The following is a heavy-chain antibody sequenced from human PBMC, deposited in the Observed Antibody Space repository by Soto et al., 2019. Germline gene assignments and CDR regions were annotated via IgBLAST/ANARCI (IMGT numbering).Heavy chain of an antibody. J-gene: IGHJ4*02. V-gene: IGHV1-46*01. CDR1: GYTFTSYY. CDR2: INPSGGST. CDR3: GRGGGYGGNWAWVY. Sequence: QVQLVQSGAEVKKPGASVKVSCKASGYTFTSYYMHWVRQAPGQGLEWMGIINPSGGSTSYAQKFQVRVTWIRRTFXGTGYMELSRLRSGDTAGYYCGRGGGYGGNWAWVYWGQGTLVTVS. D-gene: IGHD2-15*01.